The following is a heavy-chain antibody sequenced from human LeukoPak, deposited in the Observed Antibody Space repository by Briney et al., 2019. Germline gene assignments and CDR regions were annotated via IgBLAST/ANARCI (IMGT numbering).Heavy chain of an antibody. Sequence: GGSLRLSCAASGFTLSTYSMNWVRQAPGKGLEWVSYIGSSGNTIYYADSVKGRFTISRDNAKNSLFLQMNSLRAEDTAVYYCARRRDFDYWGQGTLVAVSS. D-gene: IGHD6-6*01. V-gene: IGHV3-48*04. J-gene: IGHJ4*02. CDR1: GFTLSTYS. CDR2: IGSSGNTI. CDR3: ARRRDFDY.